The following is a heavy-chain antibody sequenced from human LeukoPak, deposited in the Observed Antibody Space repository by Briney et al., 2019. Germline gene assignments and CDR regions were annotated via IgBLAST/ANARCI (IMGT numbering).Heavy chain of an antibody. D-gene: IGHD3-3*01. J-gene: IGHJ4*02. CDR2: INPNSGGT. Sequence: GASVKVSCKASGYTFTGYYMHWVRHAPGQELEWMGWINPNSGGTNYAQKFQGRVTMTRDTSISTAYMELSRLRSDDTAVYYRASIDFWSGYFDYWGQGTLVSVSS. CDR1: GYTFTGYY. CDR3: ASIDFWSGYFDY. V-gene: IGHV1-2*02.